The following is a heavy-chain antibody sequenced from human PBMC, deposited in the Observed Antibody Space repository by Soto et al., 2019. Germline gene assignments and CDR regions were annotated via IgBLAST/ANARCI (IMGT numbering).Heavy chain of an antibody. CDR2: ITSSDVT. CDR3: VGEVGFQLIY. J-gene: IGHJ4*02. CDR1: GFTFSTHS. Sequence: EVQLVEYGGGLVQPGGSLRLSCAASGFTFSTHSMNWVRQAPGKGLEWISYITSSDVTMYADSVKGRFTISRDNAKSSLYLQMNSLRGEDTAVYFCVGEVGFQLIYWGQGTLVTVSS. V-gene: IGHV3-48*01. D-gene: IGHD2-2*01.